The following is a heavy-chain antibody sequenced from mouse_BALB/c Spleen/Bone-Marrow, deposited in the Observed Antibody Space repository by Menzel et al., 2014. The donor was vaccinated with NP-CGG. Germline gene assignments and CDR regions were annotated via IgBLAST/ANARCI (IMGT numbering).Heavy chain of an antibody. V-gene: IGHV1-9*01. CDR3: ARRGRGFAWFAY. Sequence: VQLQQSGTELMKPGASVEISCKATGYTFSSYWIEWVNQRPGHGLEWIGEILPGSGSTNYNEKFKGKATSTADTSSNTAYMQLSSLTSEDSAVYYCARRGRGFAWFAYWGQGTLVTVSA. D-gene: IGHD1-2*01. J-gene: IGHJ3*01. CDR2: ILPGSGST. CDR1: GYTFSSYW.